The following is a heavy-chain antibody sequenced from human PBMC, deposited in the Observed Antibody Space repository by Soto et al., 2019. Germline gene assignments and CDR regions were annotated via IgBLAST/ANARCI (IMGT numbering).Heavy chain of an antibody. CDR1: GVSISSGDYY. V-gene: IGHV4-30-4*01. J-gene: IGHJ6*02. D-gene: IGHD3-9*01. Sequence: SETRSLTCNVSGVSISSGDYYWTWIRQSPGKGLEWIGYIYYTGSTFYSPSLKSRVTISLDTSENHFSLDMNSVTAADTAVYFCARVTGHNTGYYSVYFMDVWGQGTTVTVSS. CDR2: IYYTGST. CDR3: ARVTGHNTGYYSVYFMDV.